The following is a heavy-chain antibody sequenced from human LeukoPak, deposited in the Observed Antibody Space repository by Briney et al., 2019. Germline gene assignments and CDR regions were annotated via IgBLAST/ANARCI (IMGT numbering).Heavy chain of an antibody. CDR1: GGSFSGYY. CDR3: ARVRYSYSDY. CDR2: INHSGST. J-gene: IGHJ4*02. D-gene: IGHD1-14*01. Sequence: SETLSLTCAAYGGSFSGYYWSWIRQPPGKGLEWIGEINHSGSTNYNPSLKSRVTISVDTSKDQFSLKLSSVTAADTAVYYCARVRYSYSDYWGQGTLVTVSS. V-gene: IGHV4-34*01.